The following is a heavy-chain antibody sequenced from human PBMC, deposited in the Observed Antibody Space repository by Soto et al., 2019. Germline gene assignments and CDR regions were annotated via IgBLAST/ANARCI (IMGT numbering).Heavy chain of an antibody. CDR3: AGRVTIFGEVMTKLNWFDP. J-gene: IGHJ5*02. CDR2: INHSGST. Sequence: SETLSLTFAVYGGSFSGYYWSWIRQPPGKGLEWIGEINHSGSTNYNPSLKSRVTISVDTSKNQFSLKLSSVTAADTAVYYCAGRVTIFGEVMTKLNWFDPWGQGTLVTVSS. D-gene: IGHD3-3*01. V-gene: IGHV4-34*01. CDR1: GGSFSGYY.